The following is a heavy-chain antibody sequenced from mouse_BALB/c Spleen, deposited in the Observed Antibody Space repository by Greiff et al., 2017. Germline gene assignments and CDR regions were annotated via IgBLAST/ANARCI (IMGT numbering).Heavy chain of an antibody. D-gene: IGHD1-1*01. V-gene: IGHV5-6-5*01. Sequence: EVQRVESGGGLVKPGGSLKLSCAASGFTFSSYAMSWVRQTPEKRLEWVASISSGGSTYYPDSVKGRFTISRDNARNILYLQMSSLRSEDTAMYYCAREFITTVEDYFDYWGQGTTLTVSS. CDR1: GFTFSSYA. CDR2: ISSGGST. CDR3: AREFITTVEDYFDY. J-gene: IGHJ2*01.